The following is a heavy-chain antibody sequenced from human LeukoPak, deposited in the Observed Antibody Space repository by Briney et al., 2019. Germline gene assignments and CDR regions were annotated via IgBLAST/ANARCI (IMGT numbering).Heavy chain of an antibody. D-gene: IGHD2-21*02. CDR3: ARAAYCGGDCYGGLFDY. CDR2: IDTAGDT. V-gene: IGHV3-13*01. J-gene: IGHJ4*02. Sequence: GGSLRLSCAASGFTFSHYDMHWVRQATGKGLEWVSGIDTAGDTYYAGSVKGRFTISRDNAKNSLYLQMNSLRAEDTAVYYCARAAYCGGDCYGGLFDYWGQGTLVTVSS. CDR1: GFTFSHYD.